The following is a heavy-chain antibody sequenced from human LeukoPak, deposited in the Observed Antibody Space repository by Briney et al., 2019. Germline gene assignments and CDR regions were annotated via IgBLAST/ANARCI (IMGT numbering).Heavy chain of an antibody. CDR1: GFSFSSYA. CDR3: ARDHTPSRIAVAGMPHTPWFDP. J-gene: IGHJ5*02. CDR2: IWYDGSNK. Sequence: QSGGSLRLSCAASGFSFSSYAMSWVRQAPGKGLEWVAVIWYDGSNKYYADSVKGRFTISRDNSKNTLYLQMNSLRAEDTAVYYCARDHTPSRIAVAGMPHTPWFDPWGQGTLVTVSS. V-gene: IGHV3-33*08. D-gene: IGHD6-19*01.